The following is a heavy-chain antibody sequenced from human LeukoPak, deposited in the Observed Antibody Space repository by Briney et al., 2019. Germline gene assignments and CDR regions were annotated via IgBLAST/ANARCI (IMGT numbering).Heavy chain of an antibody. Sequence: GGSLRLSCAASGFTFSSYSMNWVRQAPGKGLEWVSSISSSSSYIYYADSVKGRFAISRDNAKNSLYLQMNSLRAEDTAVYYCAKGTTREVYRNWFDPWGQGTLVTVSS. CDR2: ISSSSSYI. V-gene: IGHV3-21*01. D-gene: IGHD4-23*01. J-gene: IGHJ5*02. CDR3: AKGTTREVYRNWFDP. CDR1: GFTFSSYS.